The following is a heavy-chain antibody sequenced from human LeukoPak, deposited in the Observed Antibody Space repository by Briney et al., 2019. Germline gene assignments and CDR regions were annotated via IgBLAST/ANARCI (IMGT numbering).Heavy chain of an antibody. Sequence: GGSLRLSCAASGLTFSSYAMSWVRQAPGKGLEWVSGISWNSGSIGYADSVKGRFTISRDNAKNSLYLQMNSLRAEDTALYYCAKGKNTGSYLSHVDYWGQGTLVTVSS. CDR3: AKGKNTGSYLSHVDY. CDR2: ISWNSGSI. V-gene: IGHV3-9*01. CDR1: GLTFSSYA. D-gene: IGHD3-10*01. J-gene: IGHJ4*02.